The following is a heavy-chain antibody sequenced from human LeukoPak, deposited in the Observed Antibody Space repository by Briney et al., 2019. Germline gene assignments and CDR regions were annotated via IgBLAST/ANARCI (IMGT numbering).Heavy chain of an antibody. CDR3: AREVQCSSGTCYSLPADY. D-gene: IGHD2-15*01. J-gene: IGHJ4*02. Sequence: GASVKVSCKASGYSFSDHYMHWVRQAPGQGLEWMGWINPDSGGTNYAQKFKGRVTMTRDTSISTVYLELSGLRYDDTAVHYCAREVQCSSGTCYSLPADYWGQGTLATVSS. V-gene: IGHV1-2*02. CDR2: INPDSGGT. CDR1: GYSFSDHY.